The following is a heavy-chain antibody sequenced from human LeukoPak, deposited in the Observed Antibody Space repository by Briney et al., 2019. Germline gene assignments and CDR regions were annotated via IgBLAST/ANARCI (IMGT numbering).Heavy chain of an antibody. Sequence: GESLKISCRGSGYSFTGYCIGWVRQMPGKGLEWMGIIYPGDSDTRYSPSFQGQVTISADKSISTAYLQWSSLKASDTAMYYCARLIAVAGPTAFDYWGQGTLVTVSS. CDR3: ARLIAVAGPTAFDY. CDR2: IYPGDSDT. V-gene: IGHV5-51*01. J-gene: IGHJ4*02. CDR1: GYSFTGYC. D-gene: IGHD6-19*01.